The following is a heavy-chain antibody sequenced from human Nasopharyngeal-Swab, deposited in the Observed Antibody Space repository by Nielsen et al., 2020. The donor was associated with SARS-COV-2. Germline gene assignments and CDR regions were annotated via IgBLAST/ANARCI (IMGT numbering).Heavy chain of an antibody. CDR3: ARDKILRFLEWLFDY. D-gene: IGHD3-3*01. CDR2: ISYDGSNK. J-gene: IGHJ4*02. CDR1: GFTFSSYG. V-gene: IGHV3-30*03. Sequence: GGSLRLSCAASGFTFSSYGMHWVRQAPGKGLEWVAVISYDGSNKYYADSVKGRFTISRDNSKNTLYLQMNSLRAEDTAVYYCARDKILRFLEWLFDYWGQGTLVTVSS.